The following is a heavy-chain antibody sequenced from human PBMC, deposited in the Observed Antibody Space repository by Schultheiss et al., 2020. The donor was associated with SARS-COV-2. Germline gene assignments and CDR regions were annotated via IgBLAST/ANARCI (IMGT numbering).Heavy chain of an antibody. CDR3: AKPTKYTSSSGFDY. V-gene: IGHV3-23*01. CDR2: ISASGAST. Sequence: GGSLRLSCAASGFTFSSYAMSWVRQAPGKGLEWVSAISASGASTYYADSVKGRFTISRDNSKNTLYLQMDSLRAEDTAIYYCAKPTKYTSSSGFDYWGHGTLVTVSS. D-gene: IGHD6-6*01. J-gene: IGHJ4*01. CDR1: GFTFSSYA.